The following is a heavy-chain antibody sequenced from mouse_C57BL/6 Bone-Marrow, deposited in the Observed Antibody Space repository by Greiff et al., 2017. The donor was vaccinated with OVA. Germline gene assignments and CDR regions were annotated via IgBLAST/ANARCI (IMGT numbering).Heavy chain of an antibody. J-gene: IGHJ2*01. V-gene: IGHV3-6*01. CDR1: GYSITSGYY. CDR2: ISYDGSN. D-gene: IGHD1-1*01. CDR3: ARGYYYGSSYD. Sequence: EVQLQESGPGLVKPSQSLSLTCSVTGYSITSGYYWNWIRQFPGNQLEWMGYISYDGSNNYNPSLKNRITITRDTSKNQFFLKLNSVTTEDTATYYCARGYYYGSSYDWGQGTTLTVSS.